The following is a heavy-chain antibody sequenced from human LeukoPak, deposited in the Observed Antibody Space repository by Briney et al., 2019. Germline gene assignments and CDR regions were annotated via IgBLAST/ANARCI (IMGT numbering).Heavy chain of an antibody. Sequence: GASVKVSCKASGYTFTSYDINWVRQATGQGLVWMGWMNPNSGNTGYAQKFQGRVTMTRNTSISTAYMELSSLRSEDTAVYYCARQSIVLMVYALDYWGQGTLVTVSS. CDR3: ARQSIVLMVYALDY. CDR1: GYTFTSYD. V-gene: IGHV1-8*01. D-gene: IGHD2-8*01. J-gene: IGHJ4*02. CDR2: MNPNSGNT.